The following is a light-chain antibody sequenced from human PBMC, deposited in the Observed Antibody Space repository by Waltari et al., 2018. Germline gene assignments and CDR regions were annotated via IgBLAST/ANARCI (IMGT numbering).Light chain of an antibody. J-gene: IGKJ3*01. CDR1: QGITSR. CDR2: DAS. CDR3: QQANTFPVT. V-gene: IGKV1-12*01. Sequence: DIQMTQSPSAVSAFVGDRVIITCRASQGITSRLAWYQHKPGRAPKLLIYDASSLQSRFPSRFSGSVSETDFTLTINSLQPEDIATYFCQQANTFPVTFGPGTKVDIK.